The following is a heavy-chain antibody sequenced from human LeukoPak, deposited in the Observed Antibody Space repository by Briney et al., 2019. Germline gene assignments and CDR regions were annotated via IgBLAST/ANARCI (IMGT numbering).Heavy chain of an antibody. V-gene: IGHV4-39*01. CDR2: IYYSGST. J-gene: IGHJ6*02. Sequence: SETLSLTCTVSGVSISSSSYYWGWIRQPPGKGLEWIGSIYYSGSTYYNPSLKSRVTISVDTSKNQFSLKLSSVTAADTAVYYCARHLVQGDGMDVWGQGTTVTVSS. D-gene: IGHD3-10*01. CDR3: ARHLVQGDGMDV. CDR1: GVSISSSSYY.